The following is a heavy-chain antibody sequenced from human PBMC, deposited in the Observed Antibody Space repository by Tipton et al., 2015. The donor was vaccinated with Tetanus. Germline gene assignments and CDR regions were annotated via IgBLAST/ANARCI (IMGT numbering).Heavy chain of an antibody. D-gene: IGHD1-26*01. V-gene: IGHV4-31*03. CDR2: IYYTGNT. Sequence: LVKPSQTLSLTCSVSGGSISSGGYYWSWIRQHPGKGLEWLGYIYYTGNTYYNPSLKSRLTISLDTSKNQFSLRLSSLSAADTAVYFCERRGGGSTFDHWGQGTLVTVSS. CDR1: GGSISSGGYY. CDR3: ERRGGGSTFDH. J-gene: IGHJ4*02.